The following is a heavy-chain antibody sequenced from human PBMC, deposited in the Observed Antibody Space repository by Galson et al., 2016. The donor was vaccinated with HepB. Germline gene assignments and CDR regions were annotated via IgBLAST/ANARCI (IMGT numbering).Heavy chain of an antibody. CDR1: GGSISGYH. V-gene: IGHV4-38-2*02. CDR3: VRESDYTNGLLDDS. D-gene: IGHD4-11*01. J-gene: IGHJ5*01. CDR2: LYHSGAA. Sequence: SETLSLTCTVSGGSISGYHWSWIRQPPGKGLEWIASLYHSGAAYYKSSGRSRATISLDTSKNQFSLSLSSVTAADTAVYYCVRESDYTNGLLDDSWGQGTLVTVSS.